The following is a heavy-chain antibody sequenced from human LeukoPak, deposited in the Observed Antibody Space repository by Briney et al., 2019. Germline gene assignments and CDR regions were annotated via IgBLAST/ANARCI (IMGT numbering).Heavy chain of an antibody. J-gene: IGHJ4*02. CDR3: ARDIVATLPDY. CDR2: IYYSGST. D-gene: IGHD5-12*01. CDR1: GGSISSSSYY. V-gene: IGHV4-39*07. Sequence: SETLSLTCTVSGGSISSSSYYWGWIRQPPGKGLEWIGSIYYSGSTYYNPSLKSRVTISVDTSKNQFSLKLSSVTAADTAVYYCARDIVATLPDYWGQGTLVTVSS.